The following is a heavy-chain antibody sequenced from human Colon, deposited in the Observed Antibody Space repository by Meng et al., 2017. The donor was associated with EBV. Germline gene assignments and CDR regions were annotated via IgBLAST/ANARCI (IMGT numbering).Heavy chain of an antibody. V-gene: IGHV4-31*03. CDR3: ASLYGDSSVWYLDL. D-gene: IGHD4-17*01. Sequence: LKDYGTGLVKPSQTLSLTCTVSGGSISRGNHYWIWIRQHPGKGLEYIGYIYYSGSTYYNPSLKSRVIISVDTSKNQFSLRLNSVTAADTAVYYCASLYGDSSVWYLDLWGRGTLVTVSS. J-gene: IGHJ2*01. CDR2: IYYSGST. CDR1: GGSISRGNHY.